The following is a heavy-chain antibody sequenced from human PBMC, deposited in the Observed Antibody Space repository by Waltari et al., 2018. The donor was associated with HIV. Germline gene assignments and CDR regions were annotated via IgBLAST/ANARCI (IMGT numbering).Heavy chain of an antibody. J-gene: IGHJ4*02. CDR2: IYHSGST. CDR3: ARNQVYDYVWGSYRYTGSPFDY. D-gene: IGHD3-16*02. Sequence: QVQLQESGPGLVKPSETLSLTCTVSGYSISSGYYWGWIRQPPGKGLGWIGSIYHSGSTYYNPSLKSRVTISVDTSKNQFSLKLSSVTAADTAVYYCARNQVYDYVWGSYRYTGSPFDYWGQGTLVTVSS. CDR1: GYSISSGYY. V-gene: IGHV4-38-2*02.